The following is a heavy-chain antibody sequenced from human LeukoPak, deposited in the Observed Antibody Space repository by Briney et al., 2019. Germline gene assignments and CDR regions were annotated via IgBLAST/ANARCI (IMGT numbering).Heavy chain of an antibody. CDR1: GFTFSSYG. J-gene: IGHJ3*02. CDR2: IRYDGSNK. D-gene: IGHD3-22*01. V-gene: IGHV3-30*02. Sequence: GGSLRLSCAASGFTFSSYGMHWVRQAPGKGLEWVAFIRYDGSNKYYADSVKGRFTISRDNSKNTQYLQMNSLRAEDTAVYYCAKVPSEYYYDSSGYYPGDAFDIWGQGTMVTVSS. CDR3: AKVPSEYYYDSSGYYPGDAFDI.